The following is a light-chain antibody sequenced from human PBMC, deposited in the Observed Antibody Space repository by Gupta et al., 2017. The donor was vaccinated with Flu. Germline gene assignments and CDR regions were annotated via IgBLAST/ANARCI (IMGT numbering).Light chain of an antibody. J-gene: IGLJ2*01. CDR2: KDS. V-gene: IGLV3-1*01. Sequence: STGQTASITCSGDKLGDKDVPWYQQKPGQSPVLVIYKDSRRPSGIPERFSGSNSGDTATLTISVTQAMDEADYYCQAGDSSTVIFGGGTKLTVL. CDR3: QAGDSSTVI. CDR1: KLGDKD.